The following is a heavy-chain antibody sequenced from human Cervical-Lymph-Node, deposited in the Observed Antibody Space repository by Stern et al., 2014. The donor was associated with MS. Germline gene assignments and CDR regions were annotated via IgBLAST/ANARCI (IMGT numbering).Heavy chain of an antibody. CDR3: TTLDRSYPYYYYGMDV. V-gene: IGHV3-15*01. J-gene: IGHJ6*02. CDR2: IKSKTDGGTT. D-gene: IGHD1-26*01. Sequence: EVQLVESGGGLVKPGGSLRLSCAASGFTFRNAWMTWIRQAPGKGLEWVGRIKSKTDGGTTDYAAPVKGRFTISSDDSKNTPYLQMNSLKTEDTAVYYCTTLDRSYPYYYYGMDVWGQGTTVTVSS. CDR1: GFTFRNAW.